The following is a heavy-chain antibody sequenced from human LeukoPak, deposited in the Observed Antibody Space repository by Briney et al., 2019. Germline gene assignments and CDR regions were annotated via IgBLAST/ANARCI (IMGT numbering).Heavy chain of an antibody. CDR3: ARDAGSSWYFFDY. D-gene: IGHD6-13*01. J-gene: IGHJ4*02. V-gene: IGHV3-11*01. Sequence: GGSLRPSCAASGSTFSDHYMSWIRQAPGNGLEWLSYISRSGDTTYYADSVKGRFTVSRDNAKNSLYLQMNSLTVDDTAVYYCARDAGSSWYFFDYWGQGILVTVSS. CDR2: ISRSGDTT. CDR1: GSTFSDHY.